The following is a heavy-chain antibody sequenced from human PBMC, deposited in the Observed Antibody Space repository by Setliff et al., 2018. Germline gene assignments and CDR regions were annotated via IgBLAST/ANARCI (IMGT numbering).Heavy chain of an antibody. V-gene: IGHV4-61*02. CDR3: AKEHVVISFVNNVHHHYGMGV. D-gene: IGHD2-21*01. CDR2: VYTDGTT. J-gene: IGHJ6*02. Sequence: SETLSLTCTVSGASLRSGSAYWGWLRQSAGKGLEWIGRVYTDGTTNYSPSLKSRVTISADTSKNHFSLRMTSVTAADTAVYFCAKEHVVISFVNNVHHHYGMGVWGQGTTVTVSS. CDR1: GASLRSGSAY.